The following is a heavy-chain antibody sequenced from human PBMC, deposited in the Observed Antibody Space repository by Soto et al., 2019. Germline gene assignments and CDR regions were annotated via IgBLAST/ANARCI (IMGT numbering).Heavy chain of an antibody. V-gene: IGHV4-59*01. D-gene: IGHD6-19*01. CDR3: ARQWLAEYFDY. CDR2: IYYSGST. CDR1: GFSFSSFD. J-gene: IGHJ4*02. Sequence: XXTLSLSCAVSGFSFSSFDMTWVRQPPGKGLEWIGYIYYSGSTNYNPSLKSRVTISVDTSKNQFSLKLSYVTAADTAVYYCARQWLAEYFDYWGQGTLVTVSS.